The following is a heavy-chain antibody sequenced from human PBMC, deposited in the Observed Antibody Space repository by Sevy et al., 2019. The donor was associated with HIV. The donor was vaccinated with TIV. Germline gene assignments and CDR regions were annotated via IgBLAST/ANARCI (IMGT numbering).Heavy chain of an antibody. CDR1: GFTFSSYA. Sequence: GGSLRLSCAASGFTFSSYAMNWVRQAPGKGLEWVSAISGSGTYPYYADSVKGRFTISRDNSKNTLYLQRNSLRAEDTAVYYCAKDVRYCSGGTCYAYYYYGMDVWGQGTTVTVSS. D-gene: IGHD2-15*01. CDR2: ISGSGTYP. CDR3: AKDVRYCSGGTCYAYYYYGMDV. J-gene: IGHJ6*02. V-gene: IGHV3-23*01.